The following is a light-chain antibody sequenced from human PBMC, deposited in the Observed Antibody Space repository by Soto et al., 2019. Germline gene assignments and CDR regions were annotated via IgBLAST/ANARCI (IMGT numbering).Light chain of an antibody. CDR3: SSYAGSSIPVA. Sequence: QSALTQPPSASGSPGQSVTISCTGASSDVGGYNFVSWYQHHPGKAPRLMIYDVTQRPSGVPDRFSGSKSGNTASLTVSWLQVDDEAYYYCSSYAGSSIPVAFGGGTKVTVL. J-gene: IGLJ2*01. V-gene: IGLV2-8*01. CDR1: SSDVGGYNF. CDR2: DVT.